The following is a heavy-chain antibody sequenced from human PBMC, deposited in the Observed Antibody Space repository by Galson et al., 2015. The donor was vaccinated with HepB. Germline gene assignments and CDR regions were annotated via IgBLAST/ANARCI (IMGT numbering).Heavy chain of an antibody. J-gene: IGHJ4*02. V-gene: IGHV1-46*03. CDR1: GYTFTGYY. D-gene: IGHD6-13*01. Sequence: SVKVSCKASGYTFTGYYMHWVRQAPGQGLEWMGIINPSGGSTSYAQKFQGRVTMTRDTSTSTVYMELSSLRSEDTAVYYCARARWQQLVLGYWGQGTLVTVSS. CDR3: ARARWQQLVLGY. CDR2: INPSGGST.